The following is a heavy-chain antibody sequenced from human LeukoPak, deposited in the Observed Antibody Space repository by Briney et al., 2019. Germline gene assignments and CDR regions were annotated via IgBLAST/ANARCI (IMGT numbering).Heavy chain of an antibody. Sequence: PSETLSLTCTASGGSISSYYWSWIRQPAGKGLEWIGRIYTSGSTNYNPSLESRVTMSVDTSKNQFSLKLSSVTAADTAVYYCARVYYSNSYDYWYFDLWGRGTLVTVSS. CDR3: ARVYYSNSYDYWYFDL. J-gene: IGHJ2*01. CDR2: IYTSGST. V-gene: IGHV4-4*07. D-gene: IGHD6-13*01. CDR1: GGSISSYY.